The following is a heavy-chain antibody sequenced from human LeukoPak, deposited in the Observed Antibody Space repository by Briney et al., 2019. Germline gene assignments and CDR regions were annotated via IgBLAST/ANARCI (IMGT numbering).Heavy chain of an antibody. D-gene: IGHD6-6*01. CDR2: IYYSGST. CDR3: ARHGSKTLGIAARLGLAAWYYFDY. J-gene: IGHJ4*02. V-gene: IGHV4-39*01. Sequence: SETLSLTCTVSGGSISSSSYYWGWIRQPPGKGLEWIGSIYYSGSTYYNPSLKSRVTISVDTSKNQFSLKLSSVTAADTAVYYCARHGSKTLGIAARLGLAAWYYFDYWGQGTLVTVSS. CDR1: GGSISSSSYY.